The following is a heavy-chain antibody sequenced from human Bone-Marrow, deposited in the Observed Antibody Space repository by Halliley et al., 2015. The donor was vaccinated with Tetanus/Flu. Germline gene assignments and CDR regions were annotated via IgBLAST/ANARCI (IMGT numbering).Heavy chain of an antibody. Sequence: TLSLTCTVSGDSLSNYYWSWIRQSPGKGLEWIAYIYYSGSTNYNPYLKSRVTISVDRSKNQLSLKLNSVTDADTAVYYCARVPSGFPSWYFAPWGRGTLVTASS. CDR3: ARVPSGFPSWYFAP. CDR2: IYYSGST. CDR1: GDSLSNYY. D-gene: IGHD3-22*01. V-gene: IGHV4-59*13. J-gene: IGHJ2*01.